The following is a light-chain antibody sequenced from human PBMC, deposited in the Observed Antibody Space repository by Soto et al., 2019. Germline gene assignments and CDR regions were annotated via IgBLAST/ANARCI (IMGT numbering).Light chain of an antibody. CDR2: EVS. CDR3: SSYTRSSTL. Sequence: QSVLTQPASVSGSLGQSITISCTGTSSDVGGYNYVSWYQQHPGKAPKLMIYEVSHRPSGVSNRFSGSRSGNTASLTISGLQAEDEADYYCSSYTRSSTLFGTGTKLTVL. J-gene: IGLJ1*01. CDR1: SSDVGGYNY. V-gene: IGLV2-14*01.